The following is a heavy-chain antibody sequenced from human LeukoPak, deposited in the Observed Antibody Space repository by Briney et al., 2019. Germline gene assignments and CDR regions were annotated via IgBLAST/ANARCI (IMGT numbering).Heavy chain of an antibody. V-gene: IGHV4-34*01. J-gene: IGHJ2*01. Sequence: PSETLSLTCAVYGGSFSGYYWSWIRQPPGKGLEWIGEINHSGSTNYNPSLKSRVTISVDTSKNQFSLKLSSVTAADTAVYYCARVYYSNSYDYWYFDLWGRGTLVTVFS. CDR2: INHSGST. CDR1: GGSFSGYY. CDR3: ARVYYSNSYDYWYFDL. D-gene: IGHD6-13*01.